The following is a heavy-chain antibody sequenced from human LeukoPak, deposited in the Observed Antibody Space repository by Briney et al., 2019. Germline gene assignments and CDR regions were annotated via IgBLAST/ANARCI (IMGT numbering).Heavy chain of an antibody. CDR2: IGSGGDT. CDR1: GFTFSKYD. Sequence: GGSLRLSCASSGFTFSKYDMHWVRQAPGKRLEWVAVIGSGGDTYYPVSVKGRFTISRENAKNSLYLQMNSLRAEDTAVYYCARDKESYGFRGNWFDPWGQGTLVTVSS. V-gene: IGHV3-13*01. D-gene: IGHD5-18*01. CDR3: ARDKESYGFRGNWFDP. J-gene: IGHJ5*02.